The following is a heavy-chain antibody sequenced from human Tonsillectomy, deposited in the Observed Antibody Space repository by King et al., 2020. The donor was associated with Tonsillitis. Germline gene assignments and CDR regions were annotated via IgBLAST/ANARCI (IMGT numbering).Heavy chain of an antibody. CDR1: GFTFSSYE. D-gene: IGHD3-3*01. CDR3: ARSQGVVIFCWYFDL. CDR2: IDSSGSTI. J-gene: IGHJ2*01. V-gene: IGHV3-48*03. Sequence: VQLVESGGGLVQPGGSLNLSGAASGFTFSSYEMNWVRQAPGKGLEWVSYIDSSGSTIYYAGTVKGRFTISRDNAKNSLYLQMNSLRAEDTAIYYCARSQGVVIFCWYFDLWGRGTLVTVSS.